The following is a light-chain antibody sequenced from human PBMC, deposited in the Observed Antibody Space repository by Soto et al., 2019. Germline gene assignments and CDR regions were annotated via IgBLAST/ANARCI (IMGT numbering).Light chain of an antibody. J-gene: IGLJ1*01. CDR2: DVT. V-gene: IGLV2-11*01. CDR3: CSYAGSYFFV. CDR1: SSDVGGYNY. Sequence: QSALTQPRSVSGSPGQSVTISCTGTSSDVGGYNYVSWYQQHPGKAPKLILYDVTKRPSVVPDRFSGSKSGNTASLTISGLQAEDEADYHCCSYAGSYFFVFGTGTKVTVL.